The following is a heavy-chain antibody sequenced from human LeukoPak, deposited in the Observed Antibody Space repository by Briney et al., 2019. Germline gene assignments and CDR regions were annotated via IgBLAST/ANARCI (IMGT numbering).Heavy chain of an antibody. Sequence: SETLSLTCAVYGGSFSGCYWSWIRQPPGKGLEWIGEINHSGSTNYNPSLKSRVTISVDTSKNQFSLKLSSVTAADTAVYYCARSITMIVVVIRYNWFDPWGQGTLVTVSS. CDR3: ARSITMIVVVIRYNWFDP. CDR2: INHSGST. D-gene: IGHD3-22*01. J-gene: IGHJ5*02. CDR1: GGSFSGCY. V-gene: IGHV4-34*01.